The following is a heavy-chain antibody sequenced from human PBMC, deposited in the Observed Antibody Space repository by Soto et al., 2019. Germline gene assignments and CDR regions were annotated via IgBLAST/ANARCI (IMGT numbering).Heavy chain of an antibody. CDR1: EFTFSTYA. CDR3: ANPWVPSIAARPPRFDC. J-gene: IGHJ1*01. CDR2: ISDSGDIT. Sequence: PGGSLRLSCAASEFTFSTYAMTWVRQAPGRGLQWVATISDSGDITYYADSVKGRFTISRDNSRNTLSLQMNNLRAQDPALYYFANPWVPSIAARPPRFDCWGRGNLVTASS. D-gene: IGHD6-6*01. V-gene: IGHV3-23*01.